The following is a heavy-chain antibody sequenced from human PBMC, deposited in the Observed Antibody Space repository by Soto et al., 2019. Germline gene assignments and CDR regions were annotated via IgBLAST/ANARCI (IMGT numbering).Heavy chain of an antibody. CDR1: GFTFSSYG. V-gene: IGHV3-23*01. Sequence: GGSLRLSCAASGFTFSSYGMSWVRQAPGKGLEWVSAITGSGGSTYYADSVKGRFTISRDNSKNTLYLQMNSLRAEDTAIYYCAKGPDIVVVHYSMDVWGTGTTVTLSS. CDR3: AKGPDIVVVHYSMDV. D-gene: IGHD2-2*01. CDR2: ITGSGGST. J-gene: IGHJ6*03.